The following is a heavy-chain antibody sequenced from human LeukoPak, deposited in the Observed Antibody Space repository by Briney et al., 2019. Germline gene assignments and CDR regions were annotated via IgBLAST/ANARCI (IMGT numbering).Heavy chain of an antibody. J-gene: IGHJ5*02. D-gene: IGHD1-26*01. CDR1: GYTFTSYY. Sequence: ASVKVSCEASGYTFTSYYMHWVRQAPGQGLEWMGLINPTGGSTGYAQKFQGRVTMTRDMSTSTDYMELSSLRSEDTAIYYCARDNSVGDNAWWFDPWGQGTLVTVSS. CDR2: INPTGGST. CDR3: ARDNSVGDNAWWFDP. V-gene: IGHV1-46*01.